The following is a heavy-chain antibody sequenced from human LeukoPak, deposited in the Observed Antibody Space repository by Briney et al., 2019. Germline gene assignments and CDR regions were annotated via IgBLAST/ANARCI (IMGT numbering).Heavy chain of an antibody. CDR2: IYYSGST. J-gene: IGHJ4*02. CDR3: ARGRYDILTGYED. V-gene: IGHV4-59*01. Sequence: SETLSLTCTVSGGSISSYYWSWIRQPPGKGLEWIGYIYYSGSTNYNPSLKSRVTISVDTSKNQLSLKLSSVTAADTAVYYCARGRYDILTGYEDWGQGTLVTVSS. CDR1: GGSISSYY. D-gene: IGHD3-9*01.